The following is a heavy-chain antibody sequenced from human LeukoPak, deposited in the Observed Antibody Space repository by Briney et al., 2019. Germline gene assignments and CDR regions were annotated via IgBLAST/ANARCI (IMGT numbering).Heavy chain of an antibody. D-gene: IGHD2-2*01. V-gene: IGHV3-11*01. CDR3: ATVVVPAAKPDAFDI. J-gene: IGHJ3*02. CDR2: ISSSGSTI. CDR1: GFTFSDYY. Sequence: PGGSLRLSCAASGFTFSDYYMSWIRQAPGKGLEWVSYISSSGSTIYYADSVKGRFTISRDNAKNSLYLQMNSLRAEDTAVYYCATVVVPAAKPDAFDIWGQGTMVTVSS.